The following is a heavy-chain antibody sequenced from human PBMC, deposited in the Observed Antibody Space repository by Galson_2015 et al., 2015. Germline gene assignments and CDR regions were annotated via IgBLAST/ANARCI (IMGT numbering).Heavy chain of an antibody. CDR1: GYTFTTYA. CDR2: INPATDYT. J-gene: IGHJ4*02. D-gene: IGHD2-15*01. CDR3: ASHYCNDRTCQRIY. V-gene: IGHV1-3*01. Sequence: SVKVSCKASGYTFTTYAIHWVRQAPGQSLECIGWINPATDYTKYSQKFQGGVTITRDTSANTAYMELSSLTSEDTAVYYSASHYCNDRTCQRIYWGQGTLVTVSS.